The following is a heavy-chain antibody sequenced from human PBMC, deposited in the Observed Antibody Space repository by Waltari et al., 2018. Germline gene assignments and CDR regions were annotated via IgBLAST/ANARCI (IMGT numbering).Heavy chain of an antibody. CDR3: TRGYCSSDSCYHSS. V-gene: IGHV3-49*04. Sequence: EVQLVESGGGLVQPGRSLRLSCTPSEFTFGDYAVSWVRQAPGKGLEWLGFINSEFYGETTKYATSVKGRFIMSRDDSKNTAYLQMNSLKTEDTAMYYCTRGYCSSDSCYHSSWGQGTLVTVSS. CDR2: INSEFYGETT. CDR1: EFTFGDYA. D-gene: IGHD2-2*01. J-gene: IGHJ5*02.